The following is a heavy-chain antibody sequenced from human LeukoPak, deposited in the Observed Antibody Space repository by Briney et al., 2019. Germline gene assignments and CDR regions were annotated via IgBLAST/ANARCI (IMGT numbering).Heavy chain of an antibody. Sequence: VKVSCKASGYTFTSYYMHWVRQAPGQGLEWMGLINPSGGSTSYAQKFQGRVTMTRDMSTSTVYMELSSLRSEDTAVYYCARDPILRDGYNRDGRDFDYWGQGTLVTVSS. CDR3: ARDPILRDGYNRDGRDFDY. CDR2: INPSGGST. D-gene: IGHD5-24*01. V-gene: IGHV1-46*01. CDR1: GYTFTSYY. J-gene: IGHJ4*02.